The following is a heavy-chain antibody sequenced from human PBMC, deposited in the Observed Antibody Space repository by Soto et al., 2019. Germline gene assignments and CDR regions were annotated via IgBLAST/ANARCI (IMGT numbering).Heavy chain of an antibody. V-gene: IGHV4-31*03. Sequence: TLSLTCTVSGGSISSGGYYWSWIRQHPGKGLEWIGYIYYSGSTYYNPSLKSRVTISVDTSKNQFSLKLSSVTAADTAVYYCASGGYGSAGMDVWGQGTTVTVSS. D-gene: IGHD5-12*01. J-gene: IGHJ6*02. CDR2: IYYSGST. CDR1: GGSISSGGYY. CDR3: ASGGYGSAGMDV.